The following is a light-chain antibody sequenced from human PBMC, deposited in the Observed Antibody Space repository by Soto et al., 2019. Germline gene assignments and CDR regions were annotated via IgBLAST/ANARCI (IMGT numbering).Light chain of an antibody. J-gene: IGKJ4*01. V-gene: IGKV1-9*01. CDR2: AAS. CDR3: QQLSTYPLT. CDR1: QGISGS. Sequence: DIQLTQSPSFLSASVGDRVTITCRASQGISGSLAWHQQKPGKAPKLMIYAASTLQGGVPSRFSGSGSGTEFTLPISRLQPEDFATNYCQQLSTYPLTFRGGTKVEIK.